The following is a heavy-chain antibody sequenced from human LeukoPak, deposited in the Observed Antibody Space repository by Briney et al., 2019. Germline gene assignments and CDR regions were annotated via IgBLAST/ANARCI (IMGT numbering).Heavy chain of an antibody. D-gene: IGHD6-19*01. CDR3: ARVAVGRSLDS. CDR2: ITQDGSEE. V-gene: IGHV3-7*05. J-gene: IGHJ4*02. CDR1: GFPFNSFW. Sequence: GGSLRLSCAASGFPFNSFWMRGVRQSPGKGLEWLATITQDGSEEYYVDSVKGRFTISRDHDKNSLYLQMNSLRAEDTAVYYCARVAVGRSLDSWGQGTLVTGSS.